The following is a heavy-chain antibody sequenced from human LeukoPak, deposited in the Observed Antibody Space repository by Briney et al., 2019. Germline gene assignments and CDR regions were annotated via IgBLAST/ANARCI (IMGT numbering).Heavy chain of an antibody. CDR3: ASKGCTGGNCKHYFDY. V-gene: IGHV3-7*03. J-gene: IGHJ4*02. CDR2: VKQDGSEE. D-gene: IGHD2-8*02. CDR1: GFTFSYYW. Sequence: GGSLRLSCAASGFTFSYYWMSWVRQAPGKGLEWVANVKQDGSEEYYVDSVKGRFTISRDNAKNSLYLQMNSLRAEDTAVYYCASKGCTGGNCKHYFDYWGQGTLVTVAS.